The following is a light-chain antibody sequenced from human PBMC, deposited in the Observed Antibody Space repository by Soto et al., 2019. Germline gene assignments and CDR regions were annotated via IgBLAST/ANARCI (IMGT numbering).Light chain of an antibody. CDR3: QSYDSSLSGFYV. CDR2: GNS. J-gene: IGLJ1*01. V-gene: IGLV1-40*01. CDR1: SSNIGAGYD. Sequence: QSVLTHAPSVSGAPGHRVSIAFTGSSSNIGAGYDVHWYQQLPGTAPKLLIYGNSNRPSGVPDRFSGSKSGTSASLAVTGLQAEDEADYYCQSYDSSLSGFYVFGTGTKVTVL.